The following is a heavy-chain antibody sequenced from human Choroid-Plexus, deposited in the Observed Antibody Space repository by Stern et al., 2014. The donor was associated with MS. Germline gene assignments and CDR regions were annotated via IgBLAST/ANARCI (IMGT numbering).Heavy chain of an antibody. D-gene: IGHD2/OR15-2a*01. CDR2: VSYDGSNK. V-gene: IGHV3-30*18. CDR1: GFTFGSCA. CDR3: AKDRHYLTYFFDH. J-gene: IGHJ5*02. Sequence: QVQLGQSGGGLVQPGGPLRLSCVASGFTFGSCAMHWVRQAPGKGLEWVAGVSYDGSNKYYADAVKGRFTISRDNAQNTLYMQMSSLRPEDTAVYYCAKDRHYLTYFFDHWGQGSLVTVSS.